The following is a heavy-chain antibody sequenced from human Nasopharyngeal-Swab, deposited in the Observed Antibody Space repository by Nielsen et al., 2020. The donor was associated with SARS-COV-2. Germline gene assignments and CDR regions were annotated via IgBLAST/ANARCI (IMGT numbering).Heavy chain of an antibody. CDR2: INHSGTT. Sequence: IRQAPGKSLEWIGEINHSGTTNYNPSLKSRANISLDKSKNQFSLRMTSVTAADTAVYYCARYAVWIAMRRSPLSAFDIWGQGTKVTVSS. D-gene: IGHD2-21*01. CDR3: ARYAVWIAMRRSPLSAFDI. V-gene: IGHV4-34*01. J-gene: IGHJ3*02.